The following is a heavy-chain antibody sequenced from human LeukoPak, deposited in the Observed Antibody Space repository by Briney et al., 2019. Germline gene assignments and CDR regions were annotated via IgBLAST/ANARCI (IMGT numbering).Heavy chain of an antibody. CDR2: IYSGGST. Sequence: GGSLRLSCAASGFTVSSNYMSWVRQAPGKGLEWVSVIYSGGSTYYADSVKGRFTISRDNSKNTLYLQMNSLRAEDTAVYYCARDADSSGYYASGYWGQGTLVTVSS. D-gene: IGHD3-22*01. V-gene: IGHV3-53*01. CDR3: ARDADSSGYYASGY. J-gene: IGHJ4*02. CDR1: GFTVSSNY.